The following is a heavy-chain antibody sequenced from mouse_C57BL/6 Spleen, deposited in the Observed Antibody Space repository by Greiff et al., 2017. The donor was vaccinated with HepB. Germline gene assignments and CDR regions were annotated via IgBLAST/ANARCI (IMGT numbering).Heavy chain of an antibody. V-gene: IGHV5-4*01. J-gene: IGHJ4*01. CDR1: GFTFSSYA. CDR3: AREWGSYDDYEGAIDY. Sequence: EVHLVESGGGLVKPGGSLKLSCAASGFTFSSYAMSWVRQTPEKRLEWVATISDGGSYTYYPDNVKGRFTISRDNAKNNLYLQMSHLKSEDTAMYDCAREWGSYDDYEGAIDYWGQGTAVTVYS. D-gene: IGHD2-4*01. CDR2: ISDGGSYT.